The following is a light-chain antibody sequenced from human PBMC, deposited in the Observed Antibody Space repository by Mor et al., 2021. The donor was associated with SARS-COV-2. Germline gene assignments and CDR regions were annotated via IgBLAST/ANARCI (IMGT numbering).Light chain of an antibody. J-gene: IGLJ1*01. CDR1: L. Sequence: LVSWFQQYPVTPPKLIISEVTKRPSGVSDRFSGSKSDNTASLTISELQADDEADYYCYSYAGKNTFVFGTGTKV. V-gene: IGLV2-23*02. CDR2: EVT. CDR3: YSYAGKNTFV.